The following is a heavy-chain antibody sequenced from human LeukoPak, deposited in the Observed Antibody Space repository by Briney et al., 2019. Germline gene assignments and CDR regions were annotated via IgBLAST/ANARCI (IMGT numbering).Heavy chain of an antibody. J-gene: IGHJ4*02. CDR1: GFTFSSYG. CDR3: AKTPLQLWFHFDY. Sequence: GGSLRLSCAASGFTFSSYGMHWVRQAPGKGLEWVAVISYDGSNKYYADSVKGRFTISRDNSKNTLYLQMNSLRAEDTAVYYCAKTPLQLWFHFDYWGQGTLVTVSS. CDR2: ISYDGSNK. D-gene: IGHD5-18*01. V-gene: IGHV3-30*18.